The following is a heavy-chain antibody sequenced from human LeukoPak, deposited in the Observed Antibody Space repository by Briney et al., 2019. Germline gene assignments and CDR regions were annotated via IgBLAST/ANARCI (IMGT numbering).Heavy chain of an antibody. D-gene: IGHD1-26*01. Sequence: GESLKISCKGSGYSFTSYWIGWVRQMPGKGLEWMGIIYPGDSDTRYSPSFQGQVTISADKSISTAYLQWSSLKASDTAMYYCARYPEPEAWELLRVYFDYWGQGTLVTVSS. J-gene: IGHJ4*02. CDR2: IYPGDSDT. CDR1: GYSFTSYW. V-gene: IGHV5-51*01. CDR3: ARYPEPEAWELLRVYFDY.